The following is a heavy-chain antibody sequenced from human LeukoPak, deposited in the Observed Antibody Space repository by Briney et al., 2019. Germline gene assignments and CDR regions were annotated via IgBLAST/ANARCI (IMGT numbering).Heavy chain of an antibody. J-gene: IGHJ3*02. CDR3: ARDLQQDYDSSALDDAFDI. CDR2: ISSSGGYI. Sequence: SGGSLRLSCAASGFTFSSYSMNWVRQAPGKGLEWVSSISSSGGYIYYPDSMKGRFTISRDNAKNSLYLQMNSLRAEDTAVYYCARDLQQDYDSSALDDAFDIWGQGTMVTVSS. V-gene: IGHV3-21*01. CDR1: GFTFSSYS. D-gene: IGHD3-22*01.